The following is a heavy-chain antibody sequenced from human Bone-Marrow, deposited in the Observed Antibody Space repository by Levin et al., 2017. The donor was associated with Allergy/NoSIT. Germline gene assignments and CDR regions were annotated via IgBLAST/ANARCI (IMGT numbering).Heavy chain of an antibody. J-gene: IGHJ4*02. CDR2: ISYDGSE. CDR3: AQEVDY. V-gene: IGHV3-30*18. CDR1: GFTFSNYG. Sequence: GESLKISCAASGFTFSNYGMHWVRQAPGKGLEWVAIISYDGSEYYADFVKGRFTISRDNSKNMLYLQMNSLRGEDTAIYYCAQEVDYWGQGTLVTVSS.